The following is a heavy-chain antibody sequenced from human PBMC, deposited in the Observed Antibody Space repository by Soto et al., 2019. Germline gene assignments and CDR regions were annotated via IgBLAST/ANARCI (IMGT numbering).Heavy chain of an antibody. CDR3: ARRVEGSSWYFDY. V-gene: IGHV4-34*01. J-gene: IGHJ4*02. CDR1: GGSFSGYY. CDR2: INHSGST. Sequence: SETLSLTCAVYGGSFSGYYWGWIRKPPGKGLEWIGEINHSGSTNYNPSLKSRVTISVDTSKNQFSLKLSSVTAADTAVYYCARRVEGSSWYFDYWGQGTLVTVSS. D-gene: IGHD6-13*01.